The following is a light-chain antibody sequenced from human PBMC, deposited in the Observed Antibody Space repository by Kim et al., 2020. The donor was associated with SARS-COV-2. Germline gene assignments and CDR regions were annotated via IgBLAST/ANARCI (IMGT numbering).Light chain of an antibody. V-gene: IGLV2-11*03. CDR2: DVN. J-gene: IGLJ1*01. CDR3: CSYAGTYSPYV. CDR1: GSGVSAYNS. Sequence: SVIIACSGTGSGVSAYNSVSWYQQHPGKAPKLMIYDVNKRRSGVPDRFSASKSANTASLTISGLQAEDEADYYCCSYAGTYSPYVYGTGTKVTV.